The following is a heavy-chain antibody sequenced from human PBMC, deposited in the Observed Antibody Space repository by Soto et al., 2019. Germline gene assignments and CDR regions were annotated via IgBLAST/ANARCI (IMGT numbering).Heavy chain of an antibody. D-gene: IGHD4-4*01. V-gene: IGHV1-2*02. CDR1: GYPFTGPY. CDR3: ARDFRTYSHGVDV. CDR2: INPSSGGT. J-gene: IGHJ6*02. Sequence: SVKVSCNASGYPFTGPYIYWVRQAPGQGLEWMGWINPSSGGTEFAEKFQGRVTVTRDTSIRTVFLELNSLTSDDTGVYFCARDFRTYSHGVDVWRQGTAVTVSS.